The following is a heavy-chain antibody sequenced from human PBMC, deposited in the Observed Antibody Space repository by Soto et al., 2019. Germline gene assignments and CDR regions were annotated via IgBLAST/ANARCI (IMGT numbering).Heavy chain of an antibody. CDR3: PTKQQLVKYYYYYGMDV. CDR1: GGTFSSYA. J-gene: IGHJ6*02. CDR2: IIPIFGTA. Sequence: ASVKVSCKASGGTFSSYAISWVRQAPGQGLEWMGGIIPIFGTANYAQKFQGRVTITADKSTSTAYMELSSMRSEDTAVYYSPTKQQLVKYYYYYGMDVWRQGTTVTVSS. D-gene: IGHD6-13*01. V-gene: IGHV1-69*06.